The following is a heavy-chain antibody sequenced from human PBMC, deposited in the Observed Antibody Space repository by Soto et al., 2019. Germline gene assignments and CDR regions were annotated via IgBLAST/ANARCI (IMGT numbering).Heavy chain of an antibody. Sequence: EVQLLGSGGGLVQPGGSLRLSCAASGFTFSAYDMNWVRQAPGKGLEWVSVVNGNGGTTYYADSVKGRFTISRDDSKNTLYLQMNSLRAEDTAVYYCRAYTYGQGVDYWGQGTLVTVSS. CDR3: RAYTYGQGVDY. CDR1: GFTFSAYD. V-gene: IGHV3-23*01. J-gene: IGHJ4*02. D-gene: IGHD4-17*01. CDR2: VNGNGGTT.